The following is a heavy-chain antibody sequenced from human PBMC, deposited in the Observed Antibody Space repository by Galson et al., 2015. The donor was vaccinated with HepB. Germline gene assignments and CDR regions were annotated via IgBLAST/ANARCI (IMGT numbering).Heavy chain of an antibody. CDR3: ARRGYSSSWSRGYYFYMDA. V-gene: IGHV5-10-1*01. D-gene: IGHD6-13*01. Sequence: QSGAEVKKPGESLRISCTGSGYSFTSYWISWVRQMPGKGLEWMGKIDPSDSHTNYSPSFQGHVTISVDKSINTAYLQWSSLKASDSAMYYCARRGYSSSWSRGYYFYMDAWAKGTTVTVSS. CDR2: IDPSDSHT. CDR1: GYSFTSYW. J-gene: IGHJ6*03.